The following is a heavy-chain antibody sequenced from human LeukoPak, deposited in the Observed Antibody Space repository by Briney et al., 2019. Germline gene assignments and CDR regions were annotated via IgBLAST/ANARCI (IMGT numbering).Heavy chain of an antibody. CDR2: ISRSSTYI. Sequence: GGSLRLSCAASGFTFSTYSMNWVRQAPGKGLEWVSSISRSSTYIYYADSVKGRFTISRDNAKNTLYLQMNSLRAEDTAVYYCAKGSYGYGSGSYQNYYFDYWGQGTLVTVSS. CDR1: GFTFSTYS. D-gene: IGHD3-10*01. V-gene: IGHV3-21*04. J-gene: IGHJ4*02. CDR3: AKGSYGYGSGSYQNYYFDY.